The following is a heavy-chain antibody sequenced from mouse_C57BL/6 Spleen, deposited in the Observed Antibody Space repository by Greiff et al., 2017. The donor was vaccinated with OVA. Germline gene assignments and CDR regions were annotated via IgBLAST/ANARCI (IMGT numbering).Heavy chain of an antibody. CDR2: IFPGSGST. D-gene: IGHD2-4*01. J-gene: IGHJ3*01. CDR1: GYTFTDYY. Sequence: VQLQQSGPELVKPGASVKISCKASGYTFTDYYINWVKQRPGQGLEWIGWIFPGSGSTYYNEKFKGKATLTVDKSSSTAYMLLSSLTSEDSAVYFCAREGSTMITTRGAWFAYWGQGTLVTVSA. V-gene: IGHV1-75*01. CDR3: AREGSTMITTRGAWFAY.